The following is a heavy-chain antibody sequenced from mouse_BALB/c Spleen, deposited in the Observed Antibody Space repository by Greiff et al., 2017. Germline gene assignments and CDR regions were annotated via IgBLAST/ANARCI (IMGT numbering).Heavy chain of an antibody. Sequence: VQVQQPGAELVKPGTSVKLSCKASGYNFTSYWINWAKLRPGQGLEWIGDIYPGSGSTNYNEKFKSKATLTVDTSSSTAYMQLSSLASEDSALYYCAIGNYYGYDGFAYWGQGTLVTVSA. CDR1: GYNFTSYW. CDR2: IYPGSGST. D-gene: IGHD2-2*01. J-gene: IGHJ3*01. V-gene: IGHV1-55*01. CDR3: AIGNYYGYDGFAY.